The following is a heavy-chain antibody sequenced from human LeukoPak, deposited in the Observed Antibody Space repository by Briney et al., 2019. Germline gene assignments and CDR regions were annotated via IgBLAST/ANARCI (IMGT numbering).Heavy chain of an antibody. D-gene: IGHD3-22*01. V-gene: IGHV3-30*18. CDR2: ISYDGSNK. J-gene: IGHJ4*02. CDR1: GFTFSSYG. CDR3: AKGLWYYYDSSGYVDY. Sequence: GRSLRLSRAASGFTFSSYGMHWVRQAPGKGLEWVAVISYDGSNKYYADSVKGRFTISRDNSKNTLYLQMNSLRAEDTAVYYCAKGLWYYYDSSGYVDYWGQGTLVTVSS.